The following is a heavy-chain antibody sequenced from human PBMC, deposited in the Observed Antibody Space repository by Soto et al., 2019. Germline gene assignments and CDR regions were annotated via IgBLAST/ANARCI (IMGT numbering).Heavy chain of an antibody. V-gene: IGHV4-34*01. CDR2: INHSGST. Sequence: QVQLQQWGAGLLKPSETLSLTCAVYGGSFSGYYWCSIRQPPGKGLEWIGEINHSGSTNYNPSVKSRVTIAVDTSKNQCSLKLSSVTAADTAVYYCARGPDYYIWGFTLDYWGQGTLVTVSS. D-gene: IGHD3-16*01. CDR3: ARGPDYYIWGFTLDY. J-gene: IGHJ4*02. CDR1: GGSFSGYY.